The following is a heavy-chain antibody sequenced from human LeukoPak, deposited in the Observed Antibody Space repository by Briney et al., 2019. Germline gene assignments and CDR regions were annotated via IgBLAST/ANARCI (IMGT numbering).Heavy chain of an antibody. CDR2: ISWDGGST. V-gene: IGHV3-43D*04. CDR3: AKAPYGDYEGLDY. Sequence: GGSLRLSCGASGFTFDDYAMHWVRQAPGKGLEWVSLISWDGGSTYYADSVKGRFTISRDNSKNSLYLQMNSLRAEDTALYYCAKAPYGDYEGLDYWGQGTLVTVSS. J-gene: IGHJ4*02. D-gene: IGHD4-17*01. CDR1: GFTFDDYA.